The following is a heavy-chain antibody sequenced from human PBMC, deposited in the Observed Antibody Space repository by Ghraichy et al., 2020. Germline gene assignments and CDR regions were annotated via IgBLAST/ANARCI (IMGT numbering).Heavy chain of an antibody. CDR3: ARIYALRGYCSGGSCRGYFDY. D-gene: IGHD2-15*01. Sequence: SGPTLVKPTETLTLTCTVSGFSLSNARMGVSWIRQPPGKALEWLAHIFSNDEKSYSTSLKSRLTISKDTSKSQVVLTMTNMDPVDTATYYCARIYALRGYCSGGSCRGYFDYWGQGTLVTVSS. CDR2: IFSNDEK. J-gene: IGHJ4*02. V-gene: IGHV2-26*01. CDR1: GFSLSNARMG.